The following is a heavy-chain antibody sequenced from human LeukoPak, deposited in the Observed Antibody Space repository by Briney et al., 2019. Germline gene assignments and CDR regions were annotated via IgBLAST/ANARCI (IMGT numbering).Heavy chain of an antibody. V-gene: IGHV3-7*04. J-gene: IGHJ4*02. CDR2: IKQDGSDK. CDR3: ARDLWGGSGSGFDY. Sequence: GGSLRLSCAASGFTFSSYWMTWVRQAPGKGLEWVASIKQDGSDKYYVDSVKGRFTISRDNAKNSLYLQINSPRAEDTAVYYCARDLWGGSGSGFDYWGQGTLVTVSS. CDR1: GFTFSSYW. D-gene: IGHD3-10*01.